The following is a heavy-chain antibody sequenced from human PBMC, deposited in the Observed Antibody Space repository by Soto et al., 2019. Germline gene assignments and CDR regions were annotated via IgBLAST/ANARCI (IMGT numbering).Heavy chain of an antibody. D-gene: IGHD6-13*01. J-gene: IGHJ6*02. Sequence: GASVKVSCKASGGTFSSYAISWVRQAPGQGLEWMGGIIPIFGTANYAQKFQGRVTITADESTSTAYMELSSLRSEDTAVYYCARDFPWLAAAASIGPYYGMDVWGQGTTVTVSS. V-gene: IGHV1-69*13. CDR2: IIPIFGTA. CDR3: ARDFPWLAAAASIGPYYGMDV. CDR1: GGTFSSYA.